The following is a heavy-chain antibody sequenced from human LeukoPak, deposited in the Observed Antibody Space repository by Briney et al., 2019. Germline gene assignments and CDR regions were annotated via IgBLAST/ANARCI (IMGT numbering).Heavy chain of an antibody. D-gene: IGHD3-22*01. J-gene: IGHJ6*02. Sequence: ASVKVSCKASGYTFTGYYMHWVRQAPGQGLEWMGWINPNSGGTNYAQKFQGRVTMTRDTSISTAYMELSRLRSDDTAVYCCASDLGADSSGIYYYYGMDVWGQGTTVTVSS. V-gene: IGHV1-2*02. CDR3: ASDLGADSSGIYYYYGMDV. CDR1: GYTFTGYY. CDR2: INPNSGGT.